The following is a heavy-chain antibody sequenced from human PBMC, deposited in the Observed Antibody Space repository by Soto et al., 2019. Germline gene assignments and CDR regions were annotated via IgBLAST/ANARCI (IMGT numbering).Heavy chain of an antibody. CDR1: GVTFNSYG. J-gene: IGHJ4*02. V-gene: IGHV3-30*18. CDR3: AKDRGFLEWLSSVFDY. D-gene: IGHD3-3*01. CDR2: ISYDESNR. Sequence: LRLSCVVSGVTFNSYGMHWVRQAPGEGLEWVAAISYDESNRYYADSVKGRFTISRDNSKNTVYLQMNSLRIEDTAVYYCAKDRGFLEWLSSVFDYWGQGTLVTVSS.